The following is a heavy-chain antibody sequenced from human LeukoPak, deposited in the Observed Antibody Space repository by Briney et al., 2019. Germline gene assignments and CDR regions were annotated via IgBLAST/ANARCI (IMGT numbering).Heavy chain of an antibody. Sequence: SETLSLTCIVSGGSTSSGGYYWSWIRQPPGKGLEWIGYIYHDGSTYYNPSLKSRVTLSIDTSKNQYSLKLNSVTSADTAVYYCARGLYGMDVWGQGTTVTVSS. V-gene: IGHV4-30-2*01. CDR2: IYHDGST. D-gene: IGHD5-12*01. J-gene: IGHJ6*02. CDR1: GGSTSSGGYY. CDR3: ARGLYGMDV.